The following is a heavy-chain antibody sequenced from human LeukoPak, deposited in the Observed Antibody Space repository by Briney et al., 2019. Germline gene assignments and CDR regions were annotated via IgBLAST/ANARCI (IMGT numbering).Heavy chain of an antibody. CDR1: GGSFSGYY. V-gene: IGHV4-34*01. Sequence: SGTLSLTCAVYGGSFSGYYWSWIRQPPGKGLEWIGEINHSGSTNYNPSLKSRVTISVATSKNQFSLKLSSVTAADTAVYYCARLVDTAMGNWFDPWGQGTLVTVSS. CDR3: ARLVDTAMGNWFDP. J-gene: IGHJ5*02. D-gene: IGHD5-18*01. CDR2: INHSGST.